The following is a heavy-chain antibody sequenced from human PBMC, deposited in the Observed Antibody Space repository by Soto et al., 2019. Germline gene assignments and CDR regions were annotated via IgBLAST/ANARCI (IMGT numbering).Heavy chain of an antibody. Sequence: VQLLESGGGLIQPGGSLRLSCAASGFTFSYGIHWLRQAPGKGLEWVAYISYDSSNKFYGDSVKGRFTISRDNSKNTQLLQMNSLRAEDTAVYYCAKLVIGYCSGHTCDDYWGQGTLVAVSS. CDR1: GFTFSYG. D-gene: IGHD2-15*01. CDR3: AKLVIGYCSGHTCDDY. V-gene: IGHV3-30*18. CDR2: ISYDSSNK. J-gene: IGHJ4*02.